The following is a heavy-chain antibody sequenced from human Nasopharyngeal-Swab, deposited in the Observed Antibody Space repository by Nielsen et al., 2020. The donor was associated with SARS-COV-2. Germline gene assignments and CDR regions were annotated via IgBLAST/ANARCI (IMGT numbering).Heavy chain of an antibody. CDR1: GFTFSSYW. Sequence: GESLKISCAASGFTFSSYWMHWVRQAPGKGLVWVSRINTDGSSTNYADSVKGRFTISRDNAKNTVYPQMNSLRAEDTAVYYCARGGYGNYYYYYYYMDVWGKGTTVTVSS. CDR3: ARGGYGNYYYYYYYMDV. D-gene: IGHD4-23*01. CDR2: INTDGSST. V-gene: IGHV3-74*01. J-gene: IGHJ6*03.